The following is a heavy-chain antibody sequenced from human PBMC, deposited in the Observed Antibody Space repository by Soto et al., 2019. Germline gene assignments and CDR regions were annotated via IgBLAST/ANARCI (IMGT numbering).Heavy chain of an antibody. CDR2: IDPSDSYT. D-gene: IGHD2-21*01. CDR3: ARHIGSRGFDP. CDR1: GYSFTIYC. J-gene: IGHJ5*02. Sequence: GESLKISCNGSGYSFTIYCISWVLQMPGKGLEWMGRIDPSDSYTNYSPSFQGHVTISADKSISTAYLQWSSLKASDTAMYYCARHIGSRGFDPWGQGTLVTVSS. V-gene: IGHV5-10-1*01.